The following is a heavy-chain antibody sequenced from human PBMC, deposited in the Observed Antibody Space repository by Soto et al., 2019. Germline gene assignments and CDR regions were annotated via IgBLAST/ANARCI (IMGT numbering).Heavy chain of an antibody. CDR2: INPSGGST. V-gene: IGHV1-46*03. J-gene: IGHJ6*02. D-gene: IGHD2-2*01. Sequence: AAVKVSCKASGYTFTSYYMHWVRQARGQELEWMGIINPSGGSTSYAQKFQGRVTMTRDTSTSTVYMELSSLRSEDTAVYYCARDRVIVVVPPPYYYGMDVWGQGTTVTVSS. CDR1: GYTFTSYY. CDR3: ARDRVIVVVPPPYYYGMDV.